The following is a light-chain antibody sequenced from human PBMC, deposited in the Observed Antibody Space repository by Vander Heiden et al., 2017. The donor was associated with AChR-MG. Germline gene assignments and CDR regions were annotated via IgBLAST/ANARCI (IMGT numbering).Light chain of an antibody. CDR2: GAS. J-gene: IGKJ1*01. Sequence: DIQMTQSPSSLSASVGDRVTITCRGSQSISSYLNWYQQKPGKAPKLLIYGASSLQSGVPSRFSGSGYGTDFTLTISSLQPEEFASYYCQQSYNTHHKMWTFGQGTKVEIK. V-gene: IGKV1-39*01. CDR3: QQSYNTHHKMWT. CDR1: QSISSY.